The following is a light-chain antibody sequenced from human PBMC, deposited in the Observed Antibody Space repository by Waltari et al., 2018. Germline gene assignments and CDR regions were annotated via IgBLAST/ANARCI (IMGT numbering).Light chain of an antibody. CDR1: SSDVGFYDF. J-gene: IGLJ3*02. Sequence: QSALTQPASVSGSPGQSIPISCPGTSSDVGFYDFVFWFQQHTGKAPKVMIYKVNNRPSGVSKRFSGSKSANTASLTISGLQAEDEADYYCSSYTRRSYWVFGGGTQLTVL. CDR3: SSYTRRSYWV. V-gene: IGLV2-14*01. CDR2: KVN.